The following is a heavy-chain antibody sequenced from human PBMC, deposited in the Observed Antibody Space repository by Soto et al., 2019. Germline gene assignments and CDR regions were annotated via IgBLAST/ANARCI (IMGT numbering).Heavy chain of an antibody. CDR2: IYPGDSET. Sequence: PGESLKISCEGSGYIFTNYWIAWVRQMPGKGLEWMGIIYPGDSETSYSPSFQGQVIFSADKSISTAYLQWSSLKASDTAIYYCARRSDLPYRMDVWGQGTTVTVS. J-gene: IGHJ6*01. V-gene: IGHV5-51*01. CDR3: ARRSDLPYRMDV. CDR1: GYIFTNYW. D-gene: IGHD3-10*01.